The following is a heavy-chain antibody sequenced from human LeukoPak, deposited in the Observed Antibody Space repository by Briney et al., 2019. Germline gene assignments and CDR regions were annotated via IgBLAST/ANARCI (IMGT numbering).Heavy chain of an antibody. D-gene: IGHD5-18*01. Sequence: SETLSLTCTVSGVSISTYHWIWIRKSPGKGLEWIGYMQSTGNSNYNPSLKSRVTMSVDMSRNQIVLNLSSVTAADTAVYFCARDKQHSYGRYFDHWGQGTLVTVSS. CDR1: GVSISTYH. CDR3: ARDKQHSYGRYFDH. J-gene: IGHJ4*02. V-gene: IGHV4-59*01. CDR2: MQSTGNS.